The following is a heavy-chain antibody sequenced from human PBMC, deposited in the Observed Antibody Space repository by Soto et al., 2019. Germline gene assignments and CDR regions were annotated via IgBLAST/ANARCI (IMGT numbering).Heavy chain of an antibody. CDR2: ISAYSGKT. V-gene: IGHV1-18*01. CDR3: ARDPYLGDHQY. J-gene: IGHJ4*02. CDR1: GYTFTTYG. Sequence: QVQLVQSGGEVKKPGASVKVSCKTSGYTFTTYGISWVRQAPGQGLEWVGWISAYSGKTHYAQKFQGKVTMTTEPSTNTAYLELRSLRSDDTAVYCCARDPYLGDHQYWGQGTLVTVSS. D-gene: IGHD3-16*01.